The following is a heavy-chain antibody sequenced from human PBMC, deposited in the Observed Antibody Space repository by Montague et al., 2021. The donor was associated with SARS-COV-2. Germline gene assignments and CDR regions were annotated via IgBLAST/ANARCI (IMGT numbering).Heavy chain of an antibody. CDR2: IYYSGST. J-gene: IGHJ4*02. V-gene: IGHV4-59*01. CDR3: AREKDYFDSIGFSNDYFDY. CDR1: GGSFTLYY. D-gene: IGHD3-22*01. Sequence: SETLSLTCNVSGGSFTLYYWSWIRQTPGRGLEWIGLIYYSGSTIYNPSLKSRVTMSVDTSKNQFSLRLTSVTAADTAVYYCAREKDYFDSIGFSNDYFDYWGQGVLVTVSS.